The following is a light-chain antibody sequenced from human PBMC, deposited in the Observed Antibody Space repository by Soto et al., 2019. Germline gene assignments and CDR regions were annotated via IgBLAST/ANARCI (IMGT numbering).Light chain of an antibody. Sequence: ALTQPASVSGSPGQSITISCTGTSSDVGGYNYVSWYQQHPGKAPKLMIYEVSNRPSGVSHRFSGSKSGNTASLTISGLQAEDEADYYCSSYASSSTSFGTGTKVTVL. J-gene: IGLJ1*01. CDR2: EVS. V-gene: IGLV2-14*03. CDR3: SSYASSSTS. CDR1: SSDVGGYNY.